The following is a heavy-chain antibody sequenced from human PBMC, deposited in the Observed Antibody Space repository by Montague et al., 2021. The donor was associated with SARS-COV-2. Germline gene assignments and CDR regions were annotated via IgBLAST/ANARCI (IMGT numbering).Heavy chain of an antibody. CDR3: ASDLYWAFDA. V-gene: IGHV6-1*01. CDR1: GDSVSSNIAA. CDR2: TKYTSTRYE. J-gene: IGHJ3*01. Sequence: CAISGDSVSSNIAAWNWIRQSPSRGLEWLGRTKYTSTRYETYAVSVQSRITITADTSKNQFSLHLNTVTPEDTAVYYCASDLYWAFDAWGLGTTVTVSA. D-gene: IGHD2-8*02.